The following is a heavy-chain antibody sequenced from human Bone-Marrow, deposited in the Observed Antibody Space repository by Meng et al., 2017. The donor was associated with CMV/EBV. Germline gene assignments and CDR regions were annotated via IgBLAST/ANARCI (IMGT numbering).Heavy chain of an antibody. CDR3: ARDFLRAPGIFDY. J-gene: IGHJ4*02. CDR1: GFTFSSYS. D-gene: IGHD1-1*01. V-gene: IGHV3-21*01. Sequence: GETLKISCAASGFTFSSYSMNWVRQAPGKGLEWVSSISSSSSYIYYADSVKGRFTTSRDKAKNSLYLQMNSLRADDTAVYYCARDFLRAPGIFDYWGQGTLVTVSS. CDR2: ISSSSSYI.